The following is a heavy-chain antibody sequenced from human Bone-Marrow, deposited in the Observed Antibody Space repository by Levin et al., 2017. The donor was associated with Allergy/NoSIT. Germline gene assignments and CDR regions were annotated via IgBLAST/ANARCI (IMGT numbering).Heavy chain of an antibody. CDR1: GGSFSGYY. D-gene: IGHD2-15*01. V-gene: IGHV4-34*01. CDR3: ARLNCSGGSCYDHSCALDAFDS. J-gene: IGHJ3*02. Sequence: SETLSLTCAVYGGSFSGYYWSWIRQPPGKGLEWIGEINHSGSTNYNPSLKSRVTISVDTSKNQFSLKLSSVTAADTAVYYCARLNCSGGSCYDHSCALDAFDSWGQGTMVTVSS. CDR2: INHSGST.